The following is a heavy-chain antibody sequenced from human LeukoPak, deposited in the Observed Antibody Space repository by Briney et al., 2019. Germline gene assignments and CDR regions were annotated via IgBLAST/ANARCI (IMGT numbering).Heavy chain of an antibody. CDR2: INHSGST. Sequence: SETLSLTCAVYGGSFSGYYWSWIRQPPGKGLEWIGEINHSGSTNYNPSLKSGVTISVDTSKNQFSLKLSSVTAADTAVYYCARQSGGRCSSTSCYTFGRPFDYWGQGTLVTVSS. V-gene: IGHV4-34*01. J-gene: IGHJ4*02. CDR1: GGSFSGYY. CDR3: ARQSGGRCSSTSCYTFGRPFDY. D-gene: IGHD2-2*02.